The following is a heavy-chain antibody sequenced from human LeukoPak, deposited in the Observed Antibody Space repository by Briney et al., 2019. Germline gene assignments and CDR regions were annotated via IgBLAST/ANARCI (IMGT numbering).Heavy chain of an antibody. CDR2: ITWDGGST. D-gene: IGHD3-10*01. V-gene: IGHV3-43*01. J-gene: IGHJ4*02. Sequence: GGSLRLSCAASGFTFDDYTMHWVRQAPGKGLEWVSLITWDGGSTYYADSVKGRFTISRDNSKNSLYLQMNSLRTEDTALYYCAKGKDTGSYLSHVDYWGQGTLVTVSS. CDR3: AKGKDTGSYLSHVDY. CDR1: GFTFDDYT.